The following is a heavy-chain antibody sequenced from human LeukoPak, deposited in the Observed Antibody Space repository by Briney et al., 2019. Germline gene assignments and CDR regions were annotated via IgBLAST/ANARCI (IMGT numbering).Heavy chain of an antibody. CDR3: ARGGYSSSASYYYYYMDV. Sequence: PSETLSLTCTVSGGSISSYYWSWIRQPPGKGLEWIGYIYYSGSTNYNPSLKSRVTISVDTSKNQFSLKLSSVTAADTAVYYCARGGYSSSASYYYYYMDVWGKGTTVSVSS. CDR1: GGSISSYY. J-gene: IGHJ6*03. CDR2: IYYSGST. V-gene: IGHV4-59*01. D-gene: IGHD6-13*01.